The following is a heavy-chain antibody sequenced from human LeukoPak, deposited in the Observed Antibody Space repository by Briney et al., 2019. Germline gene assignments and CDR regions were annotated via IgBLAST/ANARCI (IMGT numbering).Heavy chain of an antibody. Sequence: PSETLSLTCTVSGGSISSGGYYWSWIRQHPGKGLEWIGYIYYSGSTYYNPSLKSRVTISVDTSKNQFSLKLSSVTAADTAVYYCARGGRLVVVPRPNWFDPWGQGTLVTVSS. CDR3: ARGGRLVVVPRPNWFDP. CDR2: IYYSGST. J-gene: IGHJ5*02. V-gene: IGHV4-31*03. CDR1: GGSISSGGYY. D-gene: IGHD3-22*01.